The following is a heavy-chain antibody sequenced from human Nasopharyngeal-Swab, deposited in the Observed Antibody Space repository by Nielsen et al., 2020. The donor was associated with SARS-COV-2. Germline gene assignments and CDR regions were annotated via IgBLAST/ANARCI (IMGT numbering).Heavy chain of an antibody. D-gene: IGHD6-13*01. V-gene: IGHV4-39*01. CDR2: IYYGRNT. CDR1: GGSISSSSYY. Sequence: SETLSLTCTVSGGSISSSSYYWGWIRQPPGKGLEWIGSIYYGRNTYYNPSLKSRVTISVDTSKNQFSLKLSSVTAADTAVYYCARLTAAAGTGVVIGWGQGTLVTVSS. CDR3: ARLTAAAGTGVVIG. J-gene: IGHJ4*02.